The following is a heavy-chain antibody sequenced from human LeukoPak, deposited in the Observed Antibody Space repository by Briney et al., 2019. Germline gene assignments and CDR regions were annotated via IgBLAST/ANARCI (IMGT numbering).Heavy chain of an antibody. CDR2: ISGSGGST. V-gene: IGHV3-23*01. D-gene: IGHD5-18*01. CDR1: GFTFSSYA. J-gene: IGHJ5*02. Sequence: GGSLRLSCAASGFTFSSYAMSWVRQAPGKGLEWVSAISGSGGSTYYADSVKGRFTISRDNSKNTLYLQMNSLRAEDTAVYYCAKDSYGDYSNWFDPWGQGTLVTVSP. CDR3: AKDSYGDYSNWFDP.